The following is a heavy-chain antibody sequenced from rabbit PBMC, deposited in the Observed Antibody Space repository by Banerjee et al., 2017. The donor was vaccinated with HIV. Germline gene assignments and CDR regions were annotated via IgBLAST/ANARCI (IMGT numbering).Heavy chain of an antibody. D-gene: IGHD4-1*01. CDR3: ARDTYYNGGWGLDL. CDR2: IDPVFGST. V-gene: IGHV1S47*01. J-gene: IGHJ4*01. Sequence: QEQLKETGGGLVQPEGSLTLSCKGSGFDFSSYGVSWVRQAPGKGLEWIGYIDPVFGSTYYASWVNGRFTISSHNAQNTLYLQLNSLTAADTATYFCARDTYYNGGWGLDLWGPGTLVTVS. CDR1: GFDFSSYG.